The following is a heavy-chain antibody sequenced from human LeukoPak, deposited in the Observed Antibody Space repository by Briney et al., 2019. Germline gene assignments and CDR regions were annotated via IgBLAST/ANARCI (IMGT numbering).Heavy chain of an antibody. CDR3: ARVGEWFGELYDY. J-gene: IGHJ4*02. Sequence: ASVKVSCKASGYTFTGYYMHWVRQAPGQGLEWMGWINPNSGGTNYAQKFQGRVTMTRDTSISTAYMELSRLRSDDTAVYYCARVGEWFGELYDYWGQGTLVTVSS. D-gene: IGHD3-10*01. CDR2: INPNSGGT. V-gene: IGHV1-2*02. CDR1: GYTFTGYY.